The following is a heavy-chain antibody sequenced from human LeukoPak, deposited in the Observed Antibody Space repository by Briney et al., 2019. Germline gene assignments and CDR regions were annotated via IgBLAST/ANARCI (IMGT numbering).Heavy chain of an antibody. D-gene: IGHD3-10*01. Sequence: PSQTLSLTCTVSGGSISSGDYYWSWIRQPPGKGLEWIGYIYYSGSTYYNPSLKSRVTISVDTSKNQFSLKLSSVTAADTAVYYCARVGENYYGGRLFDNWGQGTLVIVSS. CDR2: IYYSGST. CDR1: GGSISSGDYY. V-gene: IGHV4-30-4*08. J-gene: IGHJ4*02. CDR3: ARVGENYYGGRLFDN.